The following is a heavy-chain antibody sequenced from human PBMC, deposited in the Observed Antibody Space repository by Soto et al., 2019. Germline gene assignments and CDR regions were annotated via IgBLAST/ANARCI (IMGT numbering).Heavy chain of an antibody. V-gene: IGHV4-39*01. CDR1: GGSISGGSDY. J-gene: IGHJ4*02. Sequence: QLQLQESGPGLVKPSETLSLTCTVFGGSISGGSDYWGWIRQPPGKGLEWLGSIYSSGSTYYNPSLKSRLNISIDTSKNQFALKVTSVTAADTAVYYCARRCSDTSCYSEWGQGTLVTVSA. CDR2: IYSSGST. CDR3: ARRCSDTSCYSE. D-gene: IGHD2-2*01.